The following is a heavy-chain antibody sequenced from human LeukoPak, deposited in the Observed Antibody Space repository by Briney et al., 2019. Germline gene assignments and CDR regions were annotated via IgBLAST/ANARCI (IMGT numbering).Heavy chain of an antibody. CDR2: MNPNSGNT. CDR1: GYTFTSDD. J-gene: IGHJ4*02. V-gene: IGHV1-8*01. D-gene: IGHD6-6*01. CDR3: AREEFGARPWVDY. Sequence: ASVKVSCKXSGYTFTSDDINWVRQATGQGLEWMGWMNPNSGNTGYAQKFQGRVTMTRNTSISTAYMELSSLRSEDTAVYYCAREEFGARPWVDYWGQGTLVTVSS.